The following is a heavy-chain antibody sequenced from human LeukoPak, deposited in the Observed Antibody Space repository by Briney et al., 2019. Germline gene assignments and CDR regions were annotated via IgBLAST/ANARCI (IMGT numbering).Heavy chain of an antibody. CDR3: AKRRGLELLYYYYMDV. Sequence: GGSLRLSCAASGFSFSNYAVHWVRQAPGKGLEWVAIISYDGNKKYYADSVKGRFTISRDNSKNTLYLQMNSLRAEDTAVYYCAKRRGLELLYYYYMDVWGKGTTVTVSS. CDR1: GFSFSNYA. V-gene: IGHV3-30*04. J-gene: IGHJ6*03. D-gene: IGHD1-7*01. CDR2: ISYDGNKK.